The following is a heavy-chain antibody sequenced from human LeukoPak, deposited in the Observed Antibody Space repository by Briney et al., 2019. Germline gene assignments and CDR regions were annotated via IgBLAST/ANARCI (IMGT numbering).Heavy chain of an antibody. CDR3: AKGSSGYFADL. CDR2: ISNDGGGT. CDR1: GFIFNNYG. J-gene: IGHJ5*02. V-gene: IGHV3-23*01. D-gene: IGHD3-22*01. Sequence: GGSLRLSCAASGFIFNNYGLIWVRQAPGKGLEWVSAISNDGGGTQYAEFVKGRFAISRDNSKNTLFLQMNSLRAEDTALYYCAKGSSGYFADLWGQGTLVTVSS.